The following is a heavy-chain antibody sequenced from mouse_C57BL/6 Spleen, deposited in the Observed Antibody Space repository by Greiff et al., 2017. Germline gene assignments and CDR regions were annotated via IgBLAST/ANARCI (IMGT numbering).Heavy chain of an antibody. CDR3: SRDGIYYYGSSYVMDY. CDR2: ISYDGSN. D-gene: IGHD1-1*01. J-gene: IGHJ4*01. CDR1: GYSITSGYY. V-gene: IGHV3-6*01. Sequence: VQLQQSGPGLVKPSQSLSLTCSVTGYSITSGYYWNWIRQFPGNKLEWMGYISYDGSNNYNPSLKNRIPITRDTTKNQFFLKLKSVNTEDTATDYCSRDGIYYYGSSYVMDYWGQGTSVTVSS.